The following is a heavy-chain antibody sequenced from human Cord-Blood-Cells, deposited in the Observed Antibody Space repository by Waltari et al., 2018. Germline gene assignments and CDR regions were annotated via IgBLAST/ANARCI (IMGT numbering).Heavy chain of an antibody. CDR3: ARDSAYYHDSSGDAFDI. D-gene: IGHD3-22*01. Sequence: QVQLVESGGGVVQPGRSLRLSCAASGFTFSSYGMHWVRQAPGKGLEWVAVIWYDGSNKYYADSVKGRFTISRDNSKNTLYLQMNNLRAEDTAVYYCARDSAYYHDSSGDAFDIWGQGTMVTVSS. V-gene: IGHV3-33*01. CDR1: GFTFSSYG. CDR2: IWYDGSNK. J-gene: IGHJ3*02.